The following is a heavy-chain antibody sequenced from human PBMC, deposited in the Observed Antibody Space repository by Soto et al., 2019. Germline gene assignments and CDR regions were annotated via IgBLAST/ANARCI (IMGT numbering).Heavy chain of an antibody. CDR3: AEESSPNYDFWSGYYADAFDI. V-gene: IGHV3-23*01. CDR1: GFTFSSYA. J-gene: IGHJ3*02. CDR2: ISGSGGST. D-gene: IGHD3-3*01. Sequence: GGSLRLSCAASGFTFSSYAMSWVRQAPGKGLEWVSAISGSGGSTYYADSVKGRFTISRDNSKNTLYLQMNSLRAEDTAVYYGAEESSPNYDFWSGYYADAFDIWGQGTRVTVSS.